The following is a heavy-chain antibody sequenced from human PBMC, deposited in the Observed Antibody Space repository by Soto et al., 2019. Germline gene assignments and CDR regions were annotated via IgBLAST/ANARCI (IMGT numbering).Heavy chain of an antibody. CDR3: SPGSYSSGWYFGY. CDR2: ISYDGGNK. D-gene: IGHD6-19*01. J-gene: IGHJ4*02. Sequence: GGSLRLSCAASGFTFRSYGMHWVRQAPGKGLEWVAVISYDGGNKYYADSVKGRFTISRDNSKNTLYLQMNSLRAEDTAVYYCSPGSYSSGWYFGYWGQGT. V-gene: IGHV3-30*03. CDR1: GFTFRSYG.